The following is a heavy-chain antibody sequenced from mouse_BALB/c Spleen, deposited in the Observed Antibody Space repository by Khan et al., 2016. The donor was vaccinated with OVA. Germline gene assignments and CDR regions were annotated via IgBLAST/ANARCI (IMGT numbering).Heavy chain of an antibody. V-gene: IGHV1-7*01. CDR3: ARRGLRWDFDY. J-gene: IGHJ2*01. CDR1: GYTFINYW. D-gene: IGHD1-1*01. Sequence: VELVESGAELAKPGASVKMSCKASGYTFINYWILWVKQRPGQGLEWIGYINPSTGYTEYNQNFKDKATLTADKSSSTDYMQLSSLTSEDSAVYYCARRGLRWDFDYWGQGTTLTVSS. CDR2: INPSTGYT.